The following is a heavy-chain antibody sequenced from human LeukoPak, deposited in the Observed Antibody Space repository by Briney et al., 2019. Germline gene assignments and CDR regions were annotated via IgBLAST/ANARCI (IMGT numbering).Heavy chain of an antibody. CDR2: IYYSGST. J-gene: IGHJ3*02. D-gene: IGHD4-23*01. Sequence: SETLSLTCAVYGGSFSGYYWSWIRQPPGKGLEWIGYIYYSGSTYYNPSLKSRVTISVDTSKNQFSLKLSSVTAADTAVYYCARVHGSMTTVVTPARNDAFDIWGQGTMVTVSS. CDR3: ARVHGSMTTVVTPARNDAFDI. CDR1: GGSFSGYY. V-gene: IGHV4-30-4*01.